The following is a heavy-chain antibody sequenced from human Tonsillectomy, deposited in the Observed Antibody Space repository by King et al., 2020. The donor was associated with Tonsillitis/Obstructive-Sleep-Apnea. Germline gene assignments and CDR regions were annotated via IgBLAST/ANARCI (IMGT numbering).Heavy chain of an antibody. D-gene: IGHD6-13*01. Sequence: VQLVESGGALVQPGGSLRLSCAASGFTFSDHAMSWVRQAPGKGLEWVAAISGSGDITYYTDSVRGRFTISRDNSKNTLFLQMSSLGAEDTAVYYCAKWGGRIPAGHLFDYWGQGTLVTVSS. CDR1: GFTFSDHA. V-gene: IGHV3-23*04. J-gene: IGHJ4*02. CDR2: ISGSGDIT. CDR3: AKWGGRIPAGHLFDY.